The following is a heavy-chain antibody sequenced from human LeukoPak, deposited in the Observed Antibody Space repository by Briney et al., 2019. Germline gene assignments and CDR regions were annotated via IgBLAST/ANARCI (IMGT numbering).Heavy chain of an antibody. CDR2: IYYSGST. Sequence: PSETLSLTCTVSGGSISSGGYYWSWIRQHPGKGLEWIGSIYYSGSTYYNPSLKSRVIISVDTSKNQFSLKVSSVTAADTAVYFCAGDATLDYWGQGTLVTVSS. CDR3: AGDATLDY. J-gene: IGHJ4*02. V-gene: IGHV4-31*03. CDR1: GGSISSGGYY.